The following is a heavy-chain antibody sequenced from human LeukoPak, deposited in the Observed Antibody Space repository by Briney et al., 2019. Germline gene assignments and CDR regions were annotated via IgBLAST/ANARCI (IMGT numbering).Heavy chain of an antibody. CDR3: AKDPEGTFDY. V-gene: IGHV3-33*06. CDR1: GFTFSSYG. J-gene: IGHJ4*02. CDR2: IWYDGSNK. Sequence: GGSLRLSCAASGFTFSSYGMHWVRQAPGKGLEWGAVIWYDGSNKYYADSVKGRLTISRDNSKNTLYLQMNSLRAEDTAVYYCAKDPEGTFDYWGQGTLVTVSS. D-gene: IGHD1-1*01.